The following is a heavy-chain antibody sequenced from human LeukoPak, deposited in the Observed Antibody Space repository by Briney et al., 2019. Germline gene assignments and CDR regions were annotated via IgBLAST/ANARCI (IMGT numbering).Heavy chain of an antibody. D-gene: IGHD3-16*01. CDR3: AKVVAYTVAAFDL. V-gene: IGHV3-30-3*01. Sequence: GGSLRLSCAASGFRFSSFAMNWVRQAPGKGLEWVAVMSYHGTTEFYAESVEGRFTISRDNSKNTLYLQMNSLRPEDTAIYYCAKVVAYTVAAFDLWGQGTMVTVSS. CDR1: GFRFSSFA. CDR2: MSYHGTTE. J-gene: IGHJ3*01.